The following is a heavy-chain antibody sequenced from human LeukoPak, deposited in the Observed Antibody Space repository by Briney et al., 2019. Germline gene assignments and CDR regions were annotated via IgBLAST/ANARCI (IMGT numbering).Heavy chain of an antibody. CDR1: GGSISSTSSY. D-gene: IGHD1-26*01. CDR2: IYYSGST. Sequence: PSETLSLTCTVSGGSISSTSSYWGWIRQPPGKGLEWIATIYYSGSTYYNASLKSRITIAVDTSKSQFSLKLSPVTAADTAVYYCARLNYYGFDYWGQGTLVTFSS. CDR3: ARLNYYGFDY. V-gene: IGHV4-39*01. J-gene: IGHJ4*02.